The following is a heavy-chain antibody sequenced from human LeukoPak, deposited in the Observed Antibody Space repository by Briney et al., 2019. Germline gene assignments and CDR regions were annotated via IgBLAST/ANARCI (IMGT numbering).Heavy chain of an antibody. D-gene: IGHD3-22*01. CDR3: ARVVPTLAPMTYDSSGTADY. Sequence: PSETLSLTCTVSGGSIGSGDYYWSWIRQPPGKGLEWIGYIYYSGSTYYNPSLKSRVTISVDTSKNQFSLKLSSVTAADTAVYYCARVVPTLAPMTYDSSGTADYWGQGTLVTVSS. CDR1: GGSIGSGDYY. CDR2: IYYSGST. V-gene: IGHV4-30-4*01. J-gene: IGHJ4*02.